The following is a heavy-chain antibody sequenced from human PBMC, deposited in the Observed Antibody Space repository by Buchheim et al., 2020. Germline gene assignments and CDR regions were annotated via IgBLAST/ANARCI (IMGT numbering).Heavy chain of an antibody. J-gene: IGHJ4*02. Sequence: QVTLKESGPALVKPTQTLTLTCTFSGFSLSTRGMRVSWIRQSPGKALEWLARLDWDDDKVYSPSLKTRLTVSKDTYQNQVVLKITNMDPVETATYYGERMARGGPDYFDYWGQGTL. CDR3: ERMARGGPDYFDY. CDR1: GFSLSTRGMR. D-gene: IGHD3-16*01. V-gene: IGHV2-70*04. CDR2: LDWDDDK.